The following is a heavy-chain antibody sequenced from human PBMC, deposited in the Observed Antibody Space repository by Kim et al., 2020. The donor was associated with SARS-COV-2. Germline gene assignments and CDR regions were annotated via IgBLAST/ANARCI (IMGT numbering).Heavy chain of an antibody. D-gene: IGHD2-21*02. CDR2: ISGSGGST. CDR1: GFTFTSYA. Sequence: GGSLRLSCAASGFTFTSYAMSWVRQAPGKGLKWVSVISGSGGSTYYADSVKGRFTISRDNSKNTLFLQMNSLRAEDTAVYYCAKRGVLDTDCIDYWGQGTLVTVSS. V-gene: IGHV3-23*01. CDR3: AKRGVLDTDCIDY. J-gene: IGHJ4*02.